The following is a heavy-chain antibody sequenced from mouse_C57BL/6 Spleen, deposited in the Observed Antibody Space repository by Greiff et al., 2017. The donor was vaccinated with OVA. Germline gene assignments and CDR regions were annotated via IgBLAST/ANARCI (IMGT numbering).Heavy chain of an antibody. J-gene: IGHJ2*01. V-gene: IGHV1-81*01. Sequence: QVQLQQSGAELARPGASVKLSCKASGYTFTSYGISWVKQRTGQGLEWIGEIYPRSGNTYYNEKFKGKATLTADKSSSTAYMELRSLTSEDSAVYFCAREGIYDGYFYFDYWGQGTTLTVSS. CDR2: IYPRSGNT. CDR1: GYTFTSYG. CDR3: AREGIYDGYFYFDY. D-gene: IGHD2-3*01.